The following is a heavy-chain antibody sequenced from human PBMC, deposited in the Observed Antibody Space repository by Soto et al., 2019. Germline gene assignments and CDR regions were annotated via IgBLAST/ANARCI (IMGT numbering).Heavy chain of an antibody. Sequence: WSLRLSCAASGFSFSDYWMHGVRQAPGKGLVWVSSIDTDGITTTYSDSVKGRFTISRDNVKNTLYLQMGSLRAEDTALYYCAKGGGFSGNYLGGQGSLVSV. CDR1: GFSFSDYW. CDR2: IDTDGITT. CDR3: AKGGGFSGNYL. V-gene: IGHV3-74*01. J-gene: IGHJ4*02. D-gene: IGHD1-26*01.